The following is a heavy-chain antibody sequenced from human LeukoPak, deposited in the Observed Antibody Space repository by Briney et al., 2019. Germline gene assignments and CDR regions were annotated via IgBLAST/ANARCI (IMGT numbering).Heavy chain of an antibody. CDR1: GDSISSYS. D-gene: IGHD6-19*01. CDR3: ARRSLIAVAGARGQYYYYGMDV. CDR2: IYKSEST. V-gene: IGHV4-59*08. J-gene: IGHJ6*02. Sequence: SETLSLTFTVSGDSISSYSWSWIRQPPGKGLEWIGCIYKSESTNYKSSLKSRVTISVDTSKNQFSLKLTSVTAADTAVYYCARRSLIAVAGARGQYYYYGMDVWGQGTTVTVSS.